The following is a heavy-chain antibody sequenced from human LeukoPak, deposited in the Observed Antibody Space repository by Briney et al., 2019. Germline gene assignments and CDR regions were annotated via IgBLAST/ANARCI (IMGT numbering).Heavy chain of an antibody. V-gene: IGHV4-38-2*01. D-gene: IGHD4-17*01. CDR2: IYHSGST. J-gene: IGHJ4*02. Sequence: PSETLSLTRAVSGYSISSGHYWVWIRQPPGKGLEWIGSIYHSGSTYYNPSLKSRVTISVDTSKNQFPLKLSSVTAADTAVYYFARGTIRYYFDDCGQGTLVTVSS. CDR3: ARGTIRYYFDD. CDR1: GYSISSGHY.